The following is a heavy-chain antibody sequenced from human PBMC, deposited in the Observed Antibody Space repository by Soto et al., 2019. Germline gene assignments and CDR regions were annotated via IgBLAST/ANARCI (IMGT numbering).Heavy chain of an antibody. CDR2: IWYDGSNK. CDR3: ARAGGRAARPYYFDY. Sequence: QVQLVESGGGVVQPGRSLRLSCAASGFTFSSYGMHWVRQAPGKGLEWVAVIWYDGSNKYYADSVKGRFTISRDNSKNTLYLQMNSLRAEDTAGYYCARAGGRAARPYYFDYWGQGTLVTVSS. CDR1: GFTFSSYG. D-gene: IGHD6-6*01. J-gene: IGHJ4*02. V-gene: IGHV3-33*01.